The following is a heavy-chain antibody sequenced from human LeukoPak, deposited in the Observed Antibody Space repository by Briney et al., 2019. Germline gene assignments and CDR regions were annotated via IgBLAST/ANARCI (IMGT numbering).Heavy chain of an antibody. V-gene: IGHV1-69*13. CDR1: GGTFSSYA. CDR2: IIPIFGTA. Sequence: ASVKVSCKASGGTFSSYAISWVRQAPGQGLEWMGGIIPIFGTANYAQKFQGRVTITADESTSTAYMELSSLRSEDTAVYYCARDGITIFGVVIALDYWGQGTLVTVSS. CDR3: ARDGITIFGVVIALDY. D-gene: IGHD3-3*01. J-gene: IGHJ4*02.